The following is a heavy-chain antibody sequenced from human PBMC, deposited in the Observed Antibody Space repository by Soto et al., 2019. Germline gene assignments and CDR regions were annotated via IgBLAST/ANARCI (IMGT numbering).Heavy chain of an antibody. V-gene: IGHV4-30-4*01. D-gene: IGHD3-10*01. Sequence: SETLSLTCTVSGGSISSYYWSWIRQPPGKGLEWIGYIYYSGSTYYNPSLKSRVTISVDTSKNQFSLKLSSVTAADTAVYYCARDVVRGYYYYGMDVWGQGTTVTVSS. J-gene: IGHJ6*02. CDR3: ARDVVRGYYYYGMDV. CDR2: IYYSGST. CDR1: GGSISSYY.